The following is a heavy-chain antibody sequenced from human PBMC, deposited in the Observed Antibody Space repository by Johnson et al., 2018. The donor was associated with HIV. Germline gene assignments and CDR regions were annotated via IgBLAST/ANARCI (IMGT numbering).Heavy chain of an antibody. D-gene: IGHD6-19*01. CDR2: ISYDGSDK. J-gene: IGHJ3*02. CDR3: ARDRSSGWYGRVDAFDI. CDR1: GFTFSSYG. V-gene: IGHV3-30*19. Sequence: QVQLVESGGGVVQPGGSLRLSCAASGFTFSSYGMHWVRQAPGKGLEWVAVISYDGSDKYSADSVKGRFTISRDSSKNTLYLQMSSLRAEDTAVYYCARDRSSGWYGRVDAFDIWGQGTMVTVSS.